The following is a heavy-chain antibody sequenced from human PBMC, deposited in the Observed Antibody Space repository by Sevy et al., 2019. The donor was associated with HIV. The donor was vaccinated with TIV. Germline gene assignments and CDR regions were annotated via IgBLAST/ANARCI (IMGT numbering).Heavy chain of an antibody. V-gene: IGHV3-48*03. CDR1: GFTFSSYE. J-gene: IGHJ6*02. D-gene: IGHD3-22*01. CDR2: ISISGSTI. CDR3: AIDRYYDSSGYYPGYYYYYGMDV. Sequence: GGSLRLSCAASGFTFSSYEMNWVRQAPGKGLEWVSYISISGSTIYYSDSVKGRFTISSDNAKNSLYLQMNSLRAEDTAVYYCAIDRYYDSSGYYPGYYYYYGMDVWGQGTTVTVSS.